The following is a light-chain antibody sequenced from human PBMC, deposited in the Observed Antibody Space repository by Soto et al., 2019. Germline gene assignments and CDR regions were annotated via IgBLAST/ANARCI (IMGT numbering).Light chain of an antibody. V-gene: IGLV1-44*01. J-gene: IGLJ1*01. Sequence: QSVLTQPPSASGTPGQRVTISCSGSSSNIESNTVTWYQQLPGTAPKLVIYSNYDRPSGVPDRFSGSTSGTSASLVIRGLKSEDEADYYCTAWDDILNGYVFGDGPKLTVL. CDR3: TAWDDILNGYV. CDR2: SNY. CDR1: SSNIESNT.